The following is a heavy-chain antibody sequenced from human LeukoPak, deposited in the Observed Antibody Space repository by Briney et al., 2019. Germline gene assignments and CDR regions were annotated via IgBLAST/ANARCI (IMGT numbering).Heavy chain of an antibody. V-gene: IGHV3-15*01. CDR3: TTEGLPGSFDY. J-gene: IGHJ4*02. CDR2: IKKKGDGGTA. Sequence: GGSLRLSCAASGFTFSNTWMSWVRQAPGKGLEWVGRIKKKGDGGTAEYAAPVKSRFSISRDDSKNTVYLQMNSLETEDTAMYYCTTEGLPGSFDYWGQGTLVTVSS. CDR1: GFTFSNTW. D-gene: IGHD2-21*02.